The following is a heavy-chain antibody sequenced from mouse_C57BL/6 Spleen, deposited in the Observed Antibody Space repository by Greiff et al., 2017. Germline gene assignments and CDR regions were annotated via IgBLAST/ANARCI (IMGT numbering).Heavy chain of an antibody. CDR2: IDPNSGGT. CDR1: GYTFTSYW. V-gene: IGHV1-72*01. Sequence: VQLQQPGAELVKPGASVKLSCKASGYTFTSYWMHWVKQRPGRGLEWIGRIDPNSGGTKYNEKFKSKATLTVDKPSSTAYMQLSSLTSEDSAVYYCANYYGSSYQGLFAYWGQGTLVTVSA. D-gene: IGHD1-1*01. J-gene: IGHJ3*01. CDR3: ANYYGSSYQGLFAY.